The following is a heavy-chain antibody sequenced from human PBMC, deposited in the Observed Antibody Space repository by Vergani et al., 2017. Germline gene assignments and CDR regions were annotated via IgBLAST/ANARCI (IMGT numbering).Heavy chain of an antibody. CDR3: AGVVSAASFRGGWFDP. J-gene: IGHJ5*02. CDR1: GGSISSYY. D-gene: IGHD6-13*01. V-gene: IGHV4-59*01. CDR2: IYYSGST. Sequence: QVQLQESGPGLVKPSETLSLTCTVSGGSISSYYWSWIRQPPGKGLEWIGYIYYSGSTNYNPSLKSRVTISVDTSKNQFSLKLGSVTAADTAVYYCAGVVSAASFRGGWFDPWGRGTLVTVSS.